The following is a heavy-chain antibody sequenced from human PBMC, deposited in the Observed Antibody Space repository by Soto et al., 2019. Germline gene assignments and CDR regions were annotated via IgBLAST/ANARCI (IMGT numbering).Heavy chain of an antibody. CDR3: AKDGSSGWYEGVNDY. J-gene: IGHJ4*02. D-gene: IGHD6-19*01. V-gene: IGHV3-23*01. CDR1: GFTLSSYA. Sequence: GGSLRLSCAASGFTLSSYAISWVRPAPGKGLEWVSAISGSGGSTYYADSVKGRFTISRDNSKNTLYLQMNSLRAEDTAVYYCAKDGSSGWYEGVNDYRGQGTLVTVSS. CDR2: ISGSGGST.